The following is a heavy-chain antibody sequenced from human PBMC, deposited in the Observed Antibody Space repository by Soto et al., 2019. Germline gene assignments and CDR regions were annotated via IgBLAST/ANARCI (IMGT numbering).Heavy chain of an antibody. D-gene: IGHD2-2*01. CDR1: GYSLTSYW. J-gene: IGHJ4*01. V-gene: IGHV5-51*01. CDR2: IFPGASDT. CDR3: ARGYCTSISGDSTFNY. Sequence: GEALKISCKGSGYSLTSYWIGWVRQIPVDGLEWMGVIFPGASDTRYSPSFQGQVTISADKSISPAYRHWSSLRDSDTAMYYCARGYCTSISGDSTFNYWAQGTLVTVSS.